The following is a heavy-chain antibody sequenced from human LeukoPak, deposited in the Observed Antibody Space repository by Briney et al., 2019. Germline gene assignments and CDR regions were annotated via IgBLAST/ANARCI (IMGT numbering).Heavy chain of an antibody. Sequence: GGSLRLFCAASGFTFSRNWMHWVRQGPGKGLVWVSRINSDGSSTTYADSVRGRFTISRDNAKNTLYLQMNSLRGEDTAVYYCARVSVVGAPFDYWGQGTLVTVSS. CDR1: GFTFSRNW. CDR3: ARVSVVGAPFDY. J-gene: IGHJ4*02. D-gene: IGHD1-26*01. CDR2: INSDGSST. V-gene: IGHV3-74*01.